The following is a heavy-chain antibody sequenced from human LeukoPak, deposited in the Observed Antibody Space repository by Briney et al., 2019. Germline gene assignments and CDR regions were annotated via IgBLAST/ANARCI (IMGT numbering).Heavy chain of an antibody. CDR1: GFTFSSYA. Sequence: GGSLRLSCAASGFTFSSYAMSWVRQAPGKGLEWVSAISGSGGSTYYADSVKGRFTISRDNSKNMLYLQMNSLTIEDTAVYYCLTEDTPTVFDYWGQGALVTVSS. V-gene: IGHV3-23*01. CDR3: LTEDTPTVFDY. J-gene: IGHJ4*02. CDR2: ISGSGGST. D-gene: IGHD4-17*01.